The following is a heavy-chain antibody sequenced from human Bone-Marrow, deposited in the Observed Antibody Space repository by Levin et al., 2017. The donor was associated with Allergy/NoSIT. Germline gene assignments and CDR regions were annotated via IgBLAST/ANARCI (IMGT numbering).Heavy chain of an antibody. CDR2: ISYDGSNK. CDR3: ARGNVLRLGELSFFDY. V-gene: IGHV3-30-3*01. CDR1: GFTFSSYA. J-gene: IGHJ4*02. Sequence: GGSLRLSCAASGFTFSSYAMHWVRQAPGKGLEWVAVISYDGSNKYYADSVKGRFTISRDNSKNTLYLQMDSLRAEDTAVYYCARGNVLRLGELSFFDYWGQGTLVTVSS. D-gene: IGHD3-16*02.